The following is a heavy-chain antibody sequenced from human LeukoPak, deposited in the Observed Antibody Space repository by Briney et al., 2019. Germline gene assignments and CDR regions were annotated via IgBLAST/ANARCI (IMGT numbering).Heavy chain of an antibody. CDR1: GFTFSSYA. CDR2: ISGSGGST. J-gene: IGHJ4*02. Sequence: SGGSLRLSCAASGFTFSSYAMSWVRQAPGKGLECVSAISGSGGSTYYADSVKGRFTISRDNSKNTLYLQMNSLRAEDTAVYYCAKGDNSGSYFFDYWGQGTLFTVSS. D-gene: IGHD1-26*01. CDR3: AKGDNSGSYFFDY. V-gene: IGHV3-23*01.